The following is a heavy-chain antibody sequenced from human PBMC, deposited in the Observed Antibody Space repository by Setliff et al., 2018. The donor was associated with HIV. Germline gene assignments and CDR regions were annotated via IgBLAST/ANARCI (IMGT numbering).Heavy chain of an antibody. CDR2: MNPNSGVT. D-gene: IGHD3-10*01. CDR3: ASGKGVGGVVITDGLDV. J-gene: IGHJ6*04. CDR1: GHTFSNSD. V-gene: IGHV1-8*02. Sequence: ASVKVSCKPSGHTFSNSDIHWVRRATGQGLEWMGWMNPNSGVTGYALQFHDRVTMTRDTSISTAYLELRTLTSEYTAVYYCASGKGVGGVVITDGLDVWGKGTTVTVSS.